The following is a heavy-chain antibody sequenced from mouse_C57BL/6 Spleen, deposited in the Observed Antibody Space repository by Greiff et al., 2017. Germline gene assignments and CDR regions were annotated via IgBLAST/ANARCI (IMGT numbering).Heavy chain of an antibody. CDR1: GYTFTDYY. J-gene: IGHJ4*01. D-gene: IGHD2-4*01. Sequence: LQESGAELVRPGASVKLSCKASGYTFTDYYINWVKQRPGQGLEWIARIYPGSGNTYYNEKFKGKATLTAEKSSSTAYMQLSSLTSEDSAVYFCAREGIYYDYDGVMDYWGQGTSVTVSS. CDR2: IYPGSGNT. CDR3: AREGIYYDYDGVMDY. V-gene: IGHV1-76*01.